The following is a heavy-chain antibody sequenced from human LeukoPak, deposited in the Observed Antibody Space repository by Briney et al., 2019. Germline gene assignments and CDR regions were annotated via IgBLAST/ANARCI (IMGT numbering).Heavy chain of an antibody. CDR3: AREGFDV. CDR1: GYTFTSYD. J-gene: IGHJ3*01. CDR2: MNPNSGNT. Sequence: ASVKVSCKASGYTFTSYDINWVRQATGQGLEWMAYMNPNSGNTGYAQTFQGRVTITWNTSTNTAYMELSSLRSDDTALYYCAREGFDVWGQGTVLTVSS. V-gene: IGHV1-8*03.